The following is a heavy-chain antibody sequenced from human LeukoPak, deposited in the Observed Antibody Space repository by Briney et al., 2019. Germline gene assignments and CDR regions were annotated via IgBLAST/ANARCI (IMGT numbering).Heavy chain of an antibody. CDR3: ARDCGQLLPDRGDAFDI. J-gene: IGHJ3*02. Sequence: SVKVSCKASGGTFSSYAISWVRQAPGQGLEWMGGIIPIFGTANYAQKFQGRVTITADKSTSTAYMELSSLRSEDTAVYYCARDCGQLLPDRGDAFDIWGQGTMVTVSS. D-gene: IGHD3-22*01. CDR1: GGTFSSYA. CDR2: IIPIFGTA. V-gene: IGHV1-69*06.